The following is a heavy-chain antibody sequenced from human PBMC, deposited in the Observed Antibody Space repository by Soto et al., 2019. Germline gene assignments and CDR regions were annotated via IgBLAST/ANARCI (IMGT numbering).Heavy chain of an antibody. D-gene: IGHD3-22*01. CDR2: VHTTSATP. V-gene: IGHV4-4*07. J-gene: IGHJ4*02. CDR1: GSSFRNYY. Sequence: QVELQESGPGLVKPAETLSLTCSVSGSSFRNYYWDWIRQSPGKGLEWIGRVHTTSATPNYSTSPKGRRASTAVLSRKKVSLRLTSVTASDTAMYYCTRSSEKSGYSGYSVDFWGQGTLVTVSS. CDR3: TRSSEKSGYSGYSVDF.